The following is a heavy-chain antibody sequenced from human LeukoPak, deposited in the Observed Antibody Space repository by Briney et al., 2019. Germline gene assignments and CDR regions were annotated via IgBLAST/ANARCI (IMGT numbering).Heavy chain of an antibody. CDR2: LGIAGDT. CDR3: ARQMQSHGNFDS. J-gene: IGHJ4*02. CDR1: GLTVSSYA. V-gene: IGHV3-13*01. Sequence: GGSLRLSCAASGLTVSSYAMHWVRQPIGKGLEWVSALGIAGDTFYPGSVKGRFTISRENARNSLYLQMNSLRAEDTAMYYCARQMQSHGNFDSWGQGTLVTVSS. D-gene: IGHD1-26*01.